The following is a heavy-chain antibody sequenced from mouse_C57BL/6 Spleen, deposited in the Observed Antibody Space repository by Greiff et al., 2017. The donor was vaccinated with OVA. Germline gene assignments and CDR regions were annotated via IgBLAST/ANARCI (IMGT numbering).Heavy chain of an antibody. CDR1: GYAFSSSW. V-gene: IGHV1-82*01. CDR2: IYPGDGDT. D-gene: IGHD1-1*01. Sequence: QVQLQQSGPELVKPGASVKISCKASGYAFSSSWMNWVKQRPGKGLEWIGRIYPGDGDTNYNGKFKGKATLTADKSSSTAYMQLSSLTSEDSAVXFCARSLRYYGSSYDYYAMDYWGQGTSVTVSS. CDR3: ARSLRYYGSSYDYYAMDY. J-gene: IGHJ4*01.